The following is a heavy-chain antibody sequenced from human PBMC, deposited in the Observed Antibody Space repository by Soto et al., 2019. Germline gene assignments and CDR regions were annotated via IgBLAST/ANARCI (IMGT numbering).Heavy chain of an antibody. CDR3: AKDGIAWH. V-gene: IGHV3-43*01. J-gene: IGHJ4*02. CDR2: ITWDGINI. CDR1: GFTFGDYT. Sequence: GGSLRLSCTASGFTFGDYTMHWVRQAPGMGLECVSLITWDGINIEYADSVRGRFSISRDNSKYSLYLQLNFLRHEDTAFYYCAKDGIAWHWGQGTLVTVSS. D-gene: IGHD2-15*01.